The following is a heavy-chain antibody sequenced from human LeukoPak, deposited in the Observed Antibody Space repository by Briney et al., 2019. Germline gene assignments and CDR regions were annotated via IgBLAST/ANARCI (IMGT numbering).Heavy chain of an antibody. V-gene: IGHV3-11*01. J-gene: IGHJ4*02. Sequence: GGSLRLSCAASGFTFSDYYMSWIRQAPGKGLEWVSYISSSGSTIYYADSVKGRFTISRDNAKNSLYLQMNSLRAEDTAVYYCASIRFGEPRLLDYWGQGTLVTVSS. CDR2: ISSSGSTI. CDR3: ASIRFGEPRLLDY. D-gene: IGHD3-10*01. CDR1: GFTFSDYY.